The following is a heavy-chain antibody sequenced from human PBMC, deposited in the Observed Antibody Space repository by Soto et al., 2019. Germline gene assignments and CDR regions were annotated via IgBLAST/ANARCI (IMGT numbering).Heavy chain of an antibody. CDR3: ARATVRHHPFDD. J-gene: IGHJ4*02. Sequence: EVQLVESGGGLVQPGGSLRLSCAATGFTFSTYWMHWVRQGTGKGLVWVSRISTDGSSTTYADSVQGRFTISRDNAKNKLYLQMNSLSAEDTAVYYFARATVRHHPFDDWGQGTLVTVSS. CDR1: GFTFSTYW. V-gene: IGHV3-74*01. CDR2: ISTDGSST. D-gene: IGHD3-10*01.